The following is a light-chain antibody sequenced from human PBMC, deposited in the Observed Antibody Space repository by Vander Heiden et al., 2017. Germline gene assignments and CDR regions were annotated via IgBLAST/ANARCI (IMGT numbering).Light chain of an antibody. CDR3: QQYNNWPPWT. V-gene: IGKV3-15*01. J-gene: IGKJ1*01. CDR1: QSVGSN. Sequence: DIVMTQSPATLSVSPGERATLSCRASQSVGSNLAWYQQRPGQVPRLLIHGASTRATGIPARFSGSGSGTDFTLTISSLQSEDFAVYYCQQYNNWPPWTFGQETKVDIK. CDR2: GAS.